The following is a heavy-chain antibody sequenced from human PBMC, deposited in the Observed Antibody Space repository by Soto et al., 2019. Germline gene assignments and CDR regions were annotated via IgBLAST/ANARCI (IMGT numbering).Heavy chain of an antibody. CDR3: AKAPYSRVEANNYYYGMDV. CDR1: GFTFSSYA. D-gene: IGHD6-13*01. J-gene: IGHJ6*02. CDR2: ISDSGGRT. Sequence: EVQLLESGGGLVQPGGSLRLSCAASGFTFSSYAMTWVRQAPGKGLEWVSTISDSGGRTYYADSVKGRFTISRDNSKNTLYRQMNSLRAEDTAVYYCAKAPYSRVEANNYYYGMDVWGQGTTVTVSS. V-gene: IGHV3-23*01.